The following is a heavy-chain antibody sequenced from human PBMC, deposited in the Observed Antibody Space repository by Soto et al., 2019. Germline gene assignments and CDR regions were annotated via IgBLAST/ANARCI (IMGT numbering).Heavy chain of an antibody. CDR1: GGSISSGDYY. CDR2: IYYSGST. J-gene: IGHJ3*02. D-gene: IGHD2-21*02. CDR3: ARGGWCYGGDLCTFDI. V-gene: IGHV4-30-4*02. Sequence: TSETLSLTCTVSGGSISSGDYYWSWIRQPPGKGLEWIGYIYYSGSTYYNPSLKSRVTISVDTSKKQISLKLTSVNAADTAVYYCARGGWCYGGDLCTFDIWGQGTLVTVSS.